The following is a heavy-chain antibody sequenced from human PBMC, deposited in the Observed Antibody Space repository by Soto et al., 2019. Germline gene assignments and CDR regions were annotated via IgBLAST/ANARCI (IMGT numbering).Heavy chain of an antibody. D-gene: IGHD3-10*02. J-gene: IGHJ4*02. V-gene: IGHV3-30-3*01. CDR3: ASLPLQGLCSDY. CDR1: GFTFSSYA. Sequence: QVQLVESGGGVVQPGRSLRLSCAASGFTFSSYAMHWVRQAPGKGLEWVAVISYDGSNKYYADSVKGRFTISRDNSKNTLYLQMNSLRAEDTAVYYCASLPLQGLCSDYWGQGTLVTVSS. CDR2: ISYDGSNK.